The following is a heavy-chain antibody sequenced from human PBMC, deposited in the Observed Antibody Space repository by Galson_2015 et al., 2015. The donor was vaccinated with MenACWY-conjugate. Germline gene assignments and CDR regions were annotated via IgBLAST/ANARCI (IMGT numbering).Heavy chain of an antibody. Sequence: QSGAEVKKPGESLKISCTGSGYSFSTYWIGRVRQMPGKGLEWMGIIWPGDSHTIYSPSFQGQVTISVDKSKDTAYLQWNSLQASDTGMYYCARRQFKAAAAAFDPWGQGTLVTVSS. CDR2: IWPGDSHT. CDR3: ARRQFKAAAAAFDP. CDR1: GYSFSTYW. D-gene: IGHD6-13*01. J-gene: IGHJ5*02. V-gene: IGHV5-51*01.